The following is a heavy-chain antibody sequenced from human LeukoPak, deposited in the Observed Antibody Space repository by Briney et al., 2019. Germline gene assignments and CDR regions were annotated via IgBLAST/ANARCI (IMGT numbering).Heavy chain of an antibody. D-gene: IGHD3-22*01. CDR3: ARVLLGYYYDSSGPLGY. J-gene: IGHJ4*02. CDR1: GYTFTGYY. CDR2: INPNSGGT. Sequence: ASVKVSCKASGYTFTGYYMHWVRQAPGQGLGWMGWINPNSGGTNYAQKFQGRVTMTRDTSISTAYMELSGLRSDDTAVYYCARVLLGYYYDSSGPLGYWGQGTLVTVSS. V-gene: IGHV1-2*02.